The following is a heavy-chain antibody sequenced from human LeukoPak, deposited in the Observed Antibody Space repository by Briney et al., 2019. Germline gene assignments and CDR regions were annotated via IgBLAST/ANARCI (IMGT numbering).Heavy chain of an antibody. D-gene: IGHD1-26*01. Sequence: PSESLSLTCAVYGGSFSGYYWSWIRQPPGKGLEWIGEINNSGSTNYNPSHKSRVTISVDTSKNQFYLKLSSVTGADTAVYYCARDVVGGATQTVDYWGQGTLVTVSS. J-gene: IGHJ4*02. CDR2: INNSGST. CDR3: ARDVVGGATQTVDY. CDR1: GGSFSGYY. V-gene: IGHV4-34*01.